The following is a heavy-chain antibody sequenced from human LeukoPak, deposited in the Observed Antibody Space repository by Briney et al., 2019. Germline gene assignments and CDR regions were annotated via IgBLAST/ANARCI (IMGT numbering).Heavy chain of an antibody. CDR2: ISGSGGST. CDR3: AKAVPNPITMIVVPRQSFDY. CDR1: GFTFSSYA. Sequence: PGGSLRLSCAASGFTFSSYAMSWVRQAPGKGLEWVSAISGSGGSTYYADSVKGRFTISRDNSKNTLYLQMNSLRAEDTAVYYCAKAVPNPITMIVVPRQSFDYWGQGTLVTVSS. J-gene: IGHJ4*02. D-gene: IGHD3-22*01. V-gene: IGHV3-23*01.